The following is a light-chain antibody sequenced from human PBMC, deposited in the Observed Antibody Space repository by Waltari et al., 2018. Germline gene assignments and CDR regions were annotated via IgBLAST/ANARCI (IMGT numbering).Light chain of an antibody. CDR3: QALGSNRWV. CDR1: ILGNKY. Sequence: SDELTQPPSVSVSPGQTASITCSGDILGNKYASWYQHKPGPSPLLVIYQDINRPSGIPERFSGSKSGNTATLTISGTQAMDDADYYCQALGSNRWVFGGGTKLTVL. V-gene: IGLV3-1*01. J-gene: IGLJ3*02. CDR2: QDI.